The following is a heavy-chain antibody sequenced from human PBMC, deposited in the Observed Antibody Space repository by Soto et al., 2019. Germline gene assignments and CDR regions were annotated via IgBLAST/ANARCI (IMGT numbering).Heavy chain of an antibody. D-gene: IGHD2-21*01. CDR2: ISYDGTNK. CDR3: AWVPRDFGGRECSSAN. CDR1: GFIFGSYG. V-gene: IGHV3-30*03. J-gene: IGHJ4*02. Sequence: PGGSLRLSCTASGFIFGSYGMHWVRQAPGKGLEWVALISYDGTNKFYPDPVKGRFTISRDNPRNMLYVEMTSLSAEYNAMYYCAWVPRDFGGRECSSANWGQGTQVTVS.